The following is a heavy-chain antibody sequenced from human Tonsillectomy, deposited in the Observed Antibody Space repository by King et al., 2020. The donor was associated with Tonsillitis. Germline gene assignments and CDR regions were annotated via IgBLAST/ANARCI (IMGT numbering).Heavy chain of an antibody. J-gene: IGHJ3*02. D-gene: IGHD1-26*01. CDR1: GFTFSSYG. CDR2: ISYDGSNK. Sequence: VQLVESGGGVVQPGRSLRLSCAASGFTFSSYGMHWVRQAPGKGLEWFAVISYDGSNKYYADSVKGRFTISRDNSKNTLYLQMNSLRAEDTAVYYGLTGTVGATRAFDIWGQGTMVTVSS. V-gene: IGHV3-30*03. CDR3: LTGTVGATRAFDI.